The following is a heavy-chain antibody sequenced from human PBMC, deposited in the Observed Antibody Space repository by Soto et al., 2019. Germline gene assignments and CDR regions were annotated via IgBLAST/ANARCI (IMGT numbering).Heavy chain of an antibody. J-gene: IGHJ5*02. V-gene: IGHV4-39*01. D-gene: IGHD3-10*01. CDR2: IYYSGST. CDR3: ARHFGRSTAGWFDP. Sequence: PSETLSLTCTVSGGSISSSSYYRGWIRQPPGKGLEWIGSIYYSGSTYYNPSLKSRVTISVDTSKNQFSLKLSSVTAADTAVYYCARHFGRSTAGWFDPWGQGTLVTVSS. CDR1: GGSISSSSYY.